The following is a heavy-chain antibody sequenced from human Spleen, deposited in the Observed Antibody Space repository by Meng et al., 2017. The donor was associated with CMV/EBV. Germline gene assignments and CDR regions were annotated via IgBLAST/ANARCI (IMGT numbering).Heavy chain of an antibody. CDR3: AKLGTFSAKGAFDI. D-gene: IGHD3-16*01. Sequence: GESLKISCKGSGYSFTSYWIGWVRQMPGKGLEWMTIMHPGDSDIRYGPSFQGQVTISADKSINTAYLQWSSLKASDTAMYYCAKLGTFSAKGAFDIWGQGTMVTVSS. V-gene: IGHV5-51*01. J-gene: IGHJ3*02. CDR1: GYSFTSYW. CDR2: MHPGDSDI.